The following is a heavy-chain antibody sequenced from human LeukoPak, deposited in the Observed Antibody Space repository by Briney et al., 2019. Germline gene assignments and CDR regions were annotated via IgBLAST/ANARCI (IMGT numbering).Heavy chain of an antibody. CDR1: GSTVSSNY. D-gene: IGHD2-2*01. J-gene: IGHJ4*02. CDR2: IYSGGNT. CDR3: ALRSSTSWCLRD. V-gene: IGHV3-53*01. Sequence: GGSLRLSCAASGSTVSSNYMSWVRQAPGKGLEWVSVIYSGGNTYYADSVKGRFTISRDNSKNTLYLQMNSLRAEDTAVYYCALRSSTSWCLRDWGQGTLVTVSS.